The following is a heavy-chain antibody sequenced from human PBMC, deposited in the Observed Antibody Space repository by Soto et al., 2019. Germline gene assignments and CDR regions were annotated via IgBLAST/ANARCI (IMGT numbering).Heavy chain of an antibody. Sequence: GASVKVSCKASGYTFTSYGISWVRQAPGQGLEWMGWISAYNGNTNYAQKLQGRVTMTTDTSTSTAYMELRSLRSDDTAVYYCARDWYYGSGSYYNVGWFDPWGQGTLVTVSS. CDR3: ARDWYYGSGSYYNVGWFDP. D-gene: IGHD3-10*01. J-gene: IGHJ5*02. V-gene: IGHV1-18*01. CDR1: GYTFTSYG. CDR2: ISAYNGNT.